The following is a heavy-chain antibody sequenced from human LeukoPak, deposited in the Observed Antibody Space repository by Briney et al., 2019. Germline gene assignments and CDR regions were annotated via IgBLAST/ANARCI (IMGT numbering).Heavy chain of an antibody. J-gene: IGHJ4*02. D-gene: IGHD3-22*01. CDR2: INTNSGGT. CDR3: ARDVDPTYYYDSSGHYYSY. Sequence: ASVKVSCKASGYTFTGYFMHWVRQAPGQGLEWMGWINTNSGGTKYAQKFQGRVTMTRDTSISTAYMGLSRLRSDDTAVYYCARDVDPTYYYDSSGHYYSYWGQGTLVTVSS. V-gene: IGHV1-2*02. CDR1: GYTFTGYF.